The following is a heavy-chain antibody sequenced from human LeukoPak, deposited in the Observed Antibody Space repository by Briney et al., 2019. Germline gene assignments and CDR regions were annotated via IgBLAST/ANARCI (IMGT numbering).Heavy chain of an antibody. D-gene: IGHD3-22*01. CDR2: IYYSGST. CDR1: GGSISSYY. CDR3: ARVNYYDSSGPHGFDP. J-gene: IGHJ5*02. Sequence: SETLSLTCTVSGGSISSYYWSWIRQPPGKGLEWIGYIYYSGSTNYNLSLKSRVTISVDTSKNQFSLKLSSVTAADTAVYYCARVNYYDSSGPHGFDPWGQGTLVTVSS. V-gene: IGHV4-59*01.